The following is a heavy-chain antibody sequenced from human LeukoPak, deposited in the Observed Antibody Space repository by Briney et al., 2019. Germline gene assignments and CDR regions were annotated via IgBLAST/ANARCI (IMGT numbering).Heavy chain of an antibody. V-gene: IGHV1-2*04. Sequence: ASVKVSCKASGYTFTGYYMHWVRQAPGQGLEWMGWINPNSGGTNYAQKFQGWVTMTRDTSISTAYMELSRLRSDDTAVYYCARDLGYYDGSGYYYLNWYFDLWGRGTLVTVSS. J-gene: IGHJ2*01. D-gene: IGHD3-22*01. CDR2: INPNSGGT. CDR1: GYTFTGYY. CDR3: ARDLGYYDGSGYYYLNWYFDL.